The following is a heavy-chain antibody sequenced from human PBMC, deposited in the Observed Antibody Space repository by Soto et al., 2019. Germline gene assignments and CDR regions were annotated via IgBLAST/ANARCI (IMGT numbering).Heavy chain of an antibody. CDR2: INTYHGNT. CDR3: ARSPGYSASWGYFYYGMKI. CDR1: GYTFTNYG. V-gene: IGHV1-18*01. J-gene: IGHJ6*02. Sequence: QVQLVQSGAELKKPGASVKVSCKASGYTFTNYGISWVRQAPGQGLEWMGWINTYHGNTKYAQKLQGRVTMTKDTSTSTVYMELTSLRSDDTAVYYCARSPGYSASWGYFYYGMKIWGQGTRVIVSS. D-gene: IGHD6-13*01.